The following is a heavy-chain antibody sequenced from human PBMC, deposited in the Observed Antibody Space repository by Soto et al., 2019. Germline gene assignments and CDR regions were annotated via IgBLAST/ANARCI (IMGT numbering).Heavy chain of an antibody. CDR1: GFTFSSYG. CDR3: TKLTVTTGGDNFDY. CDR2: ISYDGSNK. J-gene: IGHJ4*01. V-gene: IGHV3-30*18. Sequence: QVQLVESGGGVVQPGRSLRLSCAASGFTFSSYGMHWVRQAPGKGLEWVAVISYDGSNKYYADSVKGRFTISRDNSKNTLYLQMNSLRAEDTAAYYCTKLTVTTGGDNFDYWGHGTLVTVSS. D-gene: IGHD4-17*01.